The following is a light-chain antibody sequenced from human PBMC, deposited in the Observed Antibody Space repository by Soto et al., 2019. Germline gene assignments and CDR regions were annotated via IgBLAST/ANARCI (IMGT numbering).Light chain of an antibody. CDR3: QQYGTWPPNLLT. CDR1: QSISSS. Sequence: EIVMTQSTVTLSVSPGEGATLSCRASQSISSSLAWYQQKPGQPPKLLIFGASTRATGIPARFSVSGSGTEFTHTIAWLQSEDSAIYYCQQYGTWPPNLLTFGGGTKVEI. J-gene: IGKJ4*01. V-gene: IGKV3-15*01. CDR2: GAS.